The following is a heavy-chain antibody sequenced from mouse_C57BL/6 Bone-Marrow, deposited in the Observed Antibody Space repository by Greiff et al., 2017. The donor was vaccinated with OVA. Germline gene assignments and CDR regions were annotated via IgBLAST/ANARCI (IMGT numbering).Heavy chain of an antibody. CDR2: IYPGDGDT. CDR1: GYAFSSSW. Sequence: QVQLQQSGPELVKPGASVKISCKASGYAFSSSWMNWVKQRPGKGLEWIGRIYPGDGDTNYNGKFKGKATLTADKSSSTAYMQLSSLTSEDSAVYFCARLLRYYWGQGTSVTVSS. CDR3: ARLLRYY. D-gene: IGHD1-1*01. V-gene: IGHV1-82*01. J-gene: IGHJ4*01.